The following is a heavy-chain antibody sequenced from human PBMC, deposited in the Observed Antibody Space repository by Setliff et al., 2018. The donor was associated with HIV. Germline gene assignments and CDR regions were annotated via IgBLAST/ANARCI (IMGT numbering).Heavy chain of an antibody. Sequence: SETLSLTCTVSGGSITTGSYYWSWIRQPAGQGLEWIGHIYASDSSGSTNYNPSLKSRVTISLDTSKNQFSLKLSSVTAADTAVYYCVRHHDSDFSGDPDWFDPWGQGSLVTVSS. CDR2: IYASDSSGST. V-gene: IGHV4-61*09. D-gene: IGHD2-15*01. J-gene: IGHJ5*02. CDR3: VRHHDSDFSGDPDWFDP. CDR1: GGSITTGSYY.